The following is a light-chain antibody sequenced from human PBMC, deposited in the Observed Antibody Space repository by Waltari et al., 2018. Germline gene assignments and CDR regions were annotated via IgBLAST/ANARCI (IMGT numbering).Light chain of an antibody. J-gene: IGLJ3*02. V-gene: IGLV6-57*01. CDR2: EDH. Sequence: RPSSFLTILIYEDHALPSGVPDRFYGSIDSSSNSASLTITGLQPEDEADYHSQSYDSNTHVWVFGGGTKLTVL. CDR3: QSYDSNTHVWV.